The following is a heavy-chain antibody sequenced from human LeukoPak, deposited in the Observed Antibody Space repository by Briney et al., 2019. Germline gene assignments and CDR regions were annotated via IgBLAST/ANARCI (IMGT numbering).Heavy chain of an antibody. Sequence: GGSLRLSCTASGFTFGDYAMSWFRQAPGKGLEWVGFIRSKAYGGTTEYAASVKGRFTISRDDSKNMLFLQMNSLKAEDTAVYHCGPLWSGIHTWGQGTLVTVSS. CDR1: GFTFGDYA. CDR3: GPLWSGIHT. CDR2: IRSKAYGGTT. D-gene: IGHD3-3*01. J-gene: IGHJ5*02. V-gene: IGHV3-49*03.